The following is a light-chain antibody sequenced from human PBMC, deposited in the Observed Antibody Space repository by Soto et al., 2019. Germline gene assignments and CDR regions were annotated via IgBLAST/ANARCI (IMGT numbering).Light chain of an antibody. J-gene: IGKJ1*01. CDR2: GAS. V-gene: IGKV3D-15*01. CDR3: QQYNNWPWT. Sequence: EIVMTQSPATLSVSPGERATLSCRASQSVSSNLAWYQQKPGQAPRLLIYGASTRATGIPARFSVSGSGTEFTLTISSLQSEYFAVYYCQQYNNWPWTFGQGTKVEIK. CDR1: QSVSSN.